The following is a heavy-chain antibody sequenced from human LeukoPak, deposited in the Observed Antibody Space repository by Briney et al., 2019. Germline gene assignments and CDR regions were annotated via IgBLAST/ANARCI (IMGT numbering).Heavy chain of an antibody. D-gene: IGHD2-2*01. CDR2: IRSKANSYAT. CDR3: TRRSIVVVPANYGGNSNYYYYMDV. V-gene: IGHV3-73*01. J-gene: IGHJ6*03. CDR1: GFTFSGSA. Sequence: GGSLRLSCAASGFTFSGSAMHWVRQASGKGLEWVGRIRSKANSYATAYAASVKGRFTISRDDSKNTAYLQINSLKTEDTAVYYCTRRSIVVVPANYGGNSNYYYYMDVWGKGTTVTVSS.